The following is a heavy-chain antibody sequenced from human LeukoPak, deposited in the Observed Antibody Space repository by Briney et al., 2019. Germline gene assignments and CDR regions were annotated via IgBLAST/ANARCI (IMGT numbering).Heavy chain of an antibody. V-gene: IGHV1-8*01. J-gene: IGHJ4*02. D-gene: IGHD3-10*01. CDR1: GYTFTSYD. CDR2: MNPNSGNT. Sequence: ASVKVSCKASGYTFTSYDINWVRQATGQGLEWMGWMNPNSGNTGYAQKFQGRVTMTRNTSISTAYLELTGLRSDDTAVYYCARVEGSAATFDDWGQGTLVTVSS. CDR3: ARVEGSAATFDD.